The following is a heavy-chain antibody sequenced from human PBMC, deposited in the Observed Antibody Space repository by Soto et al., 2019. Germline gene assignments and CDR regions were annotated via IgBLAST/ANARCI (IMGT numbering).Heavy chain of an antibody. Sequence: PGGSLRLSGAASGFTFSSYGMHWVRQAPGKGIEWVAVIWDDGSNKYYADSVKGRFTISSDNSKNTLYLQMNSLIAEDTAVYYCARDPWYYDSSGLGGKNAFDIWGQGTMVTVSS. CDR1: GFTFSSYG. CDR2: IWDDGSNK. V-gene: IGHV3-33*01. J-gene: IGHJ3*02. D-gene: IGHD3-22*01. CDR3: ARDPWYYDSSGLGGKNAFDI.